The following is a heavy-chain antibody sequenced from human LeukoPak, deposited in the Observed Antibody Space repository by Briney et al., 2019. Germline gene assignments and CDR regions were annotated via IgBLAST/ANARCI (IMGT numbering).Heavy chain of an antibody. J-gene: IGHJ2*01. CDR2: INPIFGTA. V-gene: IGHV1-69*05. CDR3: ARDSLTTVTTSYWYFDL. D-gene: IGHD4-17*01. Sequence: GASVKVSCKASGGTFSSYAISWVRQAPGQGLEWMGRINPIFGTANYAQKFQGRVTITTDESTSTAYMELSSLRSEDTAVYYCARDSLTTVTTSYWYFDLWGRGTLVTVSS. CDR1: GGTFSSYA.